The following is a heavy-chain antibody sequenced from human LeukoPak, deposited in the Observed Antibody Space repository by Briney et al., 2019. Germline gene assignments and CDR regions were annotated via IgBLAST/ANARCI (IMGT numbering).Heavy chain of an antibody. V-gene: IGHV4-4*02. CDR1: GDSINSLDL. Sequence: SETLSLTCTVSGDSINSLDLWSWVRQPPGKGLEWIGEMYLSGTTHSNPSVKSRVTISIDKFKNQFFLDLSSVTAADTAVYYCAGLVGRYSSGLYYYYFDYWGQGTLVTVSS. CDR2: MYLSGTT. CDR3: AGLVGRYSSGLYYYYFDY. D-gene: IGHD3-22*01. J-gene: IGHJ4*02.